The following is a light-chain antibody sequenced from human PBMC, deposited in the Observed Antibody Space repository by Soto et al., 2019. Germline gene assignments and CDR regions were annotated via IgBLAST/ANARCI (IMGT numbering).Light chain of an antibody. CDR1: QTVSSN. Sequence: EIVMTQSPATLSVSPGERATLSCRASQTVSSNLAWYQQKPGQAPRLLIYSTSTRATDIPARFSGSGSGTEFTLTISSLQSEDFAVYYCQQYNNWPRTFGQGPKVEIK. CDR3: QQYNNWPRT. J-gene: IGKJ1*01. CDR2: STS. V-gene: IGKV3-15*01.